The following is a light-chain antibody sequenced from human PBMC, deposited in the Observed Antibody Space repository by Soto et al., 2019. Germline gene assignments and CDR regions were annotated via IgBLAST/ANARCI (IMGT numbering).Light chain of an antibody. J-gene: IGKJ1*01. CDR2: GAS. V-gene: IGKV3-15*01. CDR1: QSVSSN. Sequence: EIVMTQSPATLSVSPGXRATLSCRASQSVSSNLAWYQQKPGQAPRLLIYGASTRATGIPARFSGSGSGTEFTLTIGSLQSEDFAVYYCQQYNNWPRWTFCQGTKVDIK. CDR3: QQYNNWPRWT.